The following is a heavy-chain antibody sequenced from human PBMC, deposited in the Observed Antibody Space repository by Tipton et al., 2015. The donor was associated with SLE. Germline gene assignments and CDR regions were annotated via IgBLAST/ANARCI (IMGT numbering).Heavy chain of an antibody. CDR3: AKSEWGGAGATFDY. D-gene: IGHD2-21*01. CDR1: GFAFSSYA. V-gene: IGHV3-23*01. CDR2: IIDSGGRT. Sequence: SLRLPCAASGFAFSSYAMCWVRQAPGKGLEWVSTIIDSGGRTYNADSVKGRFTISRDDSKNTLYLHMNSLGADDTAVYYCAKSEWGGAGATFDYWGRGTLVTVSS. J-gene: IGHJ4*02.